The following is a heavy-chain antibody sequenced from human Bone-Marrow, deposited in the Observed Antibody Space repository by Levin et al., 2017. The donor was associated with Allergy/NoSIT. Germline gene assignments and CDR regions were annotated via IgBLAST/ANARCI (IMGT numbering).Heavy chain of an antibody. Sequence: PSETLSLTCTVSGESIGSANYYWSWIRQSPTEGLEWIGNVYYDGANFYNPSLRGLLTISMDTSKNQLSLKLTSVTAADTAVYFCVREEAFGESWFDPWGQGVRVTVSS. D-gene: IGHD3-10*01. CDR2: VYYDGAN. V-gene: IGHV4-30-4*01. CDR1: GESIGSANYY. J-gene: IGHJ5*02. CDR3: VREEAFGESWFDP.